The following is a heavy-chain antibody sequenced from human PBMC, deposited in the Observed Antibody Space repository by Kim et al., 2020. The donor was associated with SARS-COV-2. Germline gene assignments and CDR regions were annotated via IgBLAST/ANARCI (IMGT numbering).Heavy chain of an antibody. V-gene: IGHV3-30-3*01. J-gene: IGHJ6*02. D-gene: IGHD3-10*01. Sequence: GGSLRLSCAASGVSVDSSAMNWVRQAPGKGLEWVAVISFDGRNKAYADSVEGRFTISRDNSKSTLHLQMNSLRVEDTAVYYCARGNYYESVSLSDYYNGMDVWGQGTTVTVSS. CDR2: ISFDGRNK. CDR3: ARGNYYESVSLSDYYNGMDV. CDR1: GVSVDSSA.